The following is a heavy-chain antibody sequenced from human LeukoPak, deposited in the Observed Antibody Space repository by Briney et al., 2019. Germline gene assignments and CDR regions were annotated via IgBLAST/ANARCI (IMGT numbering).Heavy chain of an antibody. V-gene: IGHV3-74*01. D-gene: IGHD3-22*01. J-gene: IGHJ4*02. CDR1: GFTFSSYW. CDR2: INSDGSST. CDR3: ARGYTYYYDSSGLDY. Sequence: PGGSLRLSCAASGFTFSSYWMHSVRQAPGKGLVWVPRINSDGSSTSYADSVKGRFTISRDNAKNTLYLQMNSLRAEGTAVYYCARGYTYYYDSSGLDYWGQGTLVTVSS.